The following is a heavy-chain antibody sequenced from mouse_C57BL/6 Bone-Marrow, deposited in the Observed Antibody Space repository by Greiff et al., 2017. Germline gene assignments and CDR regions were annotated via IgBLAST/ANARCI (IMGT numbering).Heavy chain of an antibody. CDR3: ASDWHFIYADY. CDR1: GYTFTSYW. CDR2: IDPNSGGT. D-gene: IGHD1-2*01. V-gene: IGHV1-72*01. Sequence: QVQLQQPGAELVKPGASVKLSCKASGYTFTSYWMHWVKQRPGRGLEWIGRIDPNSGGTKYNDKFKSKPTLTVAKPSSTAYMQLSSLTSDDSAVYYCASDWHFIYADYWGQGTTLTVSS. J-gene: IGHJ2*01.